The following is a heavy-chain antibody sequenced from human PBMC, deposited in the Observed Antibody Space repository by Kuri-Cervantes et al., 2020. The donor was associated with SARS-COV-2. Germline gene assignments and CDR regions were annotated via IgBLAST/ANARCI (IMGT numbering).Heavy chain of an antibody. CDR1: GFTFSSYS. CDR3: AGPNLAFDI. J-gene: IGHJ3*02. Sequence: ESLKISCAASGFTFSSYSMNWVRQAPGKGLEWIGEIYHSGSTYYNPSLNTGVTISIDTSKNQFSLKLSSVTAADTAVYYCAGPNLAFDIWGQGTMVTVSS. V-gene: IGHV4-34*08. CDR2: IYHSGST.